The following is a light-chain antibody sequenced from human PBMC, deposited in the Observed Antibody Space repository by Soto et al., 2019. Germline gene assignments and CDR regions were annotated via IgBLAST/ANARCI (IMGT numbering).Light chain of an antibody. V-gene: IGLV2-14*03. CDR2: DVT. Sequence: ALTQPASVSGSPGQSITISCTGTSSDIGGYNFVSWYQQHPGKTPKLMFYDVTNRPSGVSDRFSGSKSGNTASLTISGLQTEDEAVYYCSSYTSTNTVVFGGGTKLTVL. CDR1: SSDIGGYNF. CDR3: SSYTSTNTVV. J-gene: IGLJ2*01.